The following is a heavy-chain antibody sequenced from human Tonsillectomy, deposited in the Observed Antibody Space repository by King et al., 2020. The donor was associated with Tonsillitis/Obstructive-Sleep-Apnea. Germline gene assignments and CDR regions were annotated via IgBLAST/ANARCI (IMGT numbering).Heavy chain of an antibody. Sequence: QLVQSGGGLVQPGGSLRLSCAASGFTFSSYEMNWVRQAPGKGLQWVSYISSSGSTIYYADSVKGRFTISRDNAKNSLYLQMNSLRAEDTAVYYCARVPPTTAGGYWGQGTLVTVSS. D-gene: IGHD1-1*01. CDR3: ARVPPTTAGGY. CDR2: ISSSGSTI. CDR1: GFTFSSYE. V-gene: IGHV3-48*03. J-gene: IGHJ4*02.